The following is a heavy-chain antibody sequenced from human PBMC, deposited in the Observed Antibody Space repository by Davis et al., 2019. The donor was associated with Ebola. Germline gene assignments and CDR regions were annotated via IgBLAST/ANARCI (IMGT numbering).Heavy chain of an antibody. CDR3: ARGPIFGVAPFDY. V-gene: IGHV3-21*01. CDR2: ISSSSSYI. CDR1: GFTFSSYS. J-gene: IGHJ4*02. Sequence: PGGSLRLSCAASGFTFSSYSMNWVRQAPGKGLEWVSSISSSSSYIYYADSVKGRFTISRDNAKNSLYLQMNSLRAEDTAVYYCARGPIFGVAPFDYWGQGTLVTVSS. D-gene: IGHD3-3*01.